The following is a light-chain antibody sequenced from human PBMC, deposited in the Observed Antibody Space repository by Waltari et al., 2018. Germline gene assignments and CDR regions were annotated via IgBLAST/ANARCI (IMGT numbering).Light chain of an antibody. Sequence: QSVLTQPPSVSAAPGQKVTISCSGSRSNIGNTYVSCYQQLPRTAPKLLIYDNNKRPSGIPDRFSGSKSGTSATLGITGLQTGDEADYYCGTWDNSLSAMIFGRGTKLTVL. CDR2: DNN. J-gene: IGLJ2*01. CDR1: RSNIGNTY. CDR3: GTWDNSLSAMI. V-gene: IGLV1-51*01.